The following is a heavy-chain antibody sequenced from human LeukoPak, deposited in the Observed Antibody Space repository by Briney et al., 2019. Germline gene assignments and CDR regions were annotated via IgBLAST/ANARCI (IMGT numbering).Heavy chain of an antibody. CDR1: GYTFTSYA. J-gene: IGHJ6*02. CDR3: ARGYDYVWGSFPRYYYGMDV. D-gene: IGHD3-16*01. Sequence: ASVKVSCKASGYTFTSYAMHWVRQAPGQRLEWMGWINAGNGNTKYSQKFQGRVTITRDTSASTAYMELSSLRSEDTAVYYCARGYDYVWGSFPRYYYGMDVWGQGTTVTVSS. V-gene: IGHV1-3*01. CDR2: INAGNGNT.